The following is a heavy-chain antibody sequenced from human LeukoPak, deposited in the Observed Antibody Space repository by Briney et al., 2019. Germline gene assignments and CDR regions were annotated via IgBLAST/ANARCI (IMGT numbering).Heavy chain of an antibody. D-gene: IGHD2-2*01. Sequence: PSETLSLTCTVSGGSISSGDYYWSWIRQPPGKGLEWIGYIYYSGSTYYNPSLKSRVTISVDTSKNQFSLKLSSVTAADTAVYYCARDIYCSSTSCYPDAFDIRGQGTMVTVSS. CDR1: GGSISSGDYY. CDR2: IYYSGST. V-gene: IGHV4-30-4*08. J-gene: IGHJ3*02. CDR3: ARDIYCSSTSCYPDAFDI.